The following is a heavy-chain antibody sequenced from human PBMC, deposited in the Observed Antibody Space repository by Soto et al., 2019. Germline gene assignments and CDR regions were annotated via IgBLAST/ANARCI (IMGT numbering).Heavy chain of an antibody. CDR2: IYSGGST. Sequence: GGSLRLSCAASGFTVSSNYMSWVRQAPGKGLEWVSVIYSGGSTYYADSVKGRFTISRDNSKNTLYLQMNSLRAEDTAVYYCARVVGSGFSLYYYYGMDVWGPGNLGHRLL. J-gene: IGHJ6*02. V-gene: IGHV3-53*01. CDR1: GFTVSSNY. D-gene: IGHD2-15*01. CDR3: ARVVGSGFSLYYYYGMDV.